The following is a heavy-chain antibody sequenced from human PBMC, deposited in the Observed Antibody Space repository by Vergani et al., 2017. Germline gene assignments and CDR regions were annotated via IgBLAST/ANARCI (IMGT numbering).Heavy chain of an antibody. CDR3: ARGNAETYYDFWSGYSKPYYFDY. Sequence: VQLVESGGGLVKPGGSLRLSCAASGFTFSDYYMSWIRQAPGKGLEWVSYISSSGSTIYYADSVKGRFTISRDNAKNSLYLQMNSLRAEDTAVYYCARGNAETYYDFWSGYSKPYYFDYWGQGTLVTVSS. D-gene: IGHD3-3*01. CDR2: ISSSGSTI. J-gene: IGHJ4*02. V-gene: IGHV3-11*01. CDR1: GFTFSDYY.